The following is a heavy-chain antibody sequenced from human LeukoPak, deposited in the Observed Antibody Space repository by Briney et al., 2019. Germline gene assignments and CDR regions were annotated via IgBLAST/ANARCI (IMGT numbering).Heavy chain of an antibody. J-gene: IGHJ3*02. CDR2: IKQDGTEK. CDR1: GFSFSSHW. V-gene: IGHV3-7*01. CDR3: ATAERSSSSYAFDI. Sequence: TGGSLRLSCATSGFSFSSHWMSWVRQAPGKGLEWVAHIKQDGTEKNSVDSVKGRFTISRDNAKNSLYLQMNSLRAEDTAVYYCATAERSSSSYAFDIWGQGTMVTVSS. D-gene: IGHD6-6*01.